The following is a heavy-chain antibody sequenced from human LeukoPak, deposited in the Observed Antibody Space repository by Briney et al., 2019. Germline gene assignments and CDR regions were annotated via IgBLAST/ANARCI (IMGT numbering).Heavy chain of an antibody. CDR3: TTDLPP. CDR1: GFTFSGSA. J-gene: IGHJ5*02. Sequence: PGGSLSLSCAASGFTFSGSAMHWVRQASGKGLEWVGRIRGNIDGGTTDDSAPVKSRFTISRDDSKNSLYLQMTSLKIEDTGVYYCTTDLPPWGKGTPVTVSS. V-gene: IGHV3-15*01. CDR2: IRGNIDGGTT.